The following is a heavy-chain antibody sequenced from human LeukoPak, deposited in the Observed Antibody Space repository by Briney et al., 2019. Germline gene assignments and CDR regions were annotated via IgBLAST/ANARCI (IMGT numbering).Heavy chain of an antibody. CDR1: GYTFTGYY. J-gene: IGHJ4*02. D-gene: IGHD6-19*01. Sequence: ASVKVSCKASGYTFTGYYMHWVRQAPGQGLEWKGRINPNSGGTNYAQKFQGRVTMTRDTSISTPYMDLSRLRSDDTAVYYCARSPFRSGWYTGDYWGRGTLVSVSS. CDR2: INPNSGGT. CDR3: ARSPFRSGWYTGDY. V-gene: IGHV1-2*06.